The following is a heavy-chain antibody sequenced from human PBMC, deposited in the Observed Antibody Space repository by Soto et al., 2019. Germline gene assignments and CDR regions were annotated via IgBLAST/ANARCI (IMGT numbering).Heavy chain of an antibody. J-gene: IGHJ6*02. CDR2: ISSSGSTI. Sequence: QVQLVESGGGFVKPGGSLRLSCAASGFTFSDYYMSWIRQAPGKGLEWVSYISSSGSTIYYADSVKGRFTISRDNAKNSLYLQMNSLRAEDTAVYYCARGSVGSSWYNYYYYYGMDVWGQGTTVTVSS. CDR1: GFTFSDYY. D-gene: IGHD6-13*01. V-gene: IGHV3-11*01. CDR3: ARGSVGSSWYNYYYYYGMDV.